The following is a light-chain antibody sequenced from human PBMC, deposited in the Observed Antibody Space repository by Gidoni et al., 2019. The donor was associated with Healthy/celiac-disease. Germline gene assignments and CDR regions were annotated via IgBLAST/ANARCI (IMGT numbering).Light chain of an antibody. J-gene: IGLJ2*01. CDR2: QDS. CDR1: KLGDKY. Sequence: SYELTQPPSVSVSPGQTASITCSGDKLGDKYACWYQQKPGQSPVLVIYQDSKRPSGIPERFSGSNSGNTATLTIRGTQAMDEADYYCQAWDSRGVVFGGGTKLTVL. V-gene: IGLV3-1*01. CDR3: QAWDSRGVV.